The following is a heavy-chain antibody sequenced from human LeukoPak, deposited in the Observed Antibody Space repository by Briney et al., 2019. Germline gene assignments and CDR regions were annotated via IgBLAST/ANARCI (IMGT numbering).Heavy chain of an antibody. CDR3: VRDLPRTSGP. CDR2: INGDGRRI. CDR1: GFTFSTAW. Sequence: GGSLRLSCVASGFTFSTAWMHWARHTPGKGLVWVSHINGDGRRINYADDVKGRFTISRDNAKNTLYLQMNSLRVEDTAVYYCVRDLPRTSGPWGQGTLVTVSS. D-gene: IGHD3-10*01. V-gene: IGHV3-74*01. J-gene: IGHJ5*02.